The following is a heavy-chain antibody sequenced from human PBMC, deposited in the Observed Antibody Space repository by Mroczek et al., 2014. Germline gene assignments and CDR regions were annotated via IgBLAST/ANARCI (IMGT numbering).Heavy chain of an antibody. J-gene: IGHJ5*02. D-gene: IGHD3-3*01. CDR3: ARLPYDFWGIDP. CDR1: GGSISSSSYY. CDR2: IYYSGST. V-gene: IGHV4-39*01. Sequence: QVQLQDRGPGLVKPSETLSLTCTVSGGSISSSSYYWGWIRQPPGKGLEWIGSIYYSGSTYYNPSLKSRVTISVDTSKNQFSLKLSSVTAADTAVYYCARLPYDFWGIDPWGQGTLVTVSS.